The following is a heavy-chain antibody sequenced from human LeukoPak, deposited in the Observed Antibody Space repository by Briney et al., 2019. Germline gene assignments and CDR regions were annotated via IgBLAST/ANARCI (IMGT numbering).Heavy chain of an antibody. V-gene: IGHV4-34*01. J-gene: IGHJ4*02. D-gene: IGHD6-13*01. CDR1: GGSFSGYY. CDR3: ARGVEQQFDH. Sequence: SETLSLTCAVYGGSFSGYYWSWIRQPPGKGLEWIGEINHSGSTNYNPSLKSRVTISVDTSKNQFSLKLSSVTAADTAVYYCARGVEQQFDHWGQGTLVTVAS. CDR2: INHSGST.